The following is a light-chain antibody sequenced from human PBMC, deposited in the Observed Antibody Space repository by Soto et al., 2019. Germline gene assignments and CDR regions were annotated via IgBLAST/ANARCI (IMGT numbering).Light chain of an antibody. V-gene: IGKV3-15*01. CDR2: GAS. CDR1: QSVSSSY. Sequence: EILLTQSPGTLSLSPGERATLSCRASQSVSSSYLAWYQQKPGQAPRLLLYGASTRANGIPARFSGSGSGTEFTLTISSLQSEDFAVYVCQRYNNWPPVTFGPGTKVDN. CDR3: QRYNNWPPVT. J-gene: IGKJ3*01.